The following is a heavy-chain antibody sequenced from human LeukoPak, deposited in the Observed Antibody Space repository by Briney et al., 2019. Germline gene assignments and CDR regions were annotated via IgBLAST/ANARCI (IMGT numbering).Heavy chain of an antibody. CDR3: ARDGIVVVPAAPGAFDI. CDR1: GYTFTSYY. D-gene: IGHD2-2*01. J-gene: IGHJ3*02. V-gene: IGHV1-46*01. CDR2: INPSGGST. Sequence: ASVKVSRKASGYTFTSYYMHWVRQAPGQGLEWMGIINPSGGSTSYAQKFQGRVTMTRDTSTSTVYMELSSLRSEDTAVYYCARDGIVVVPAAPGAFDIWGQGTMVTVSS.